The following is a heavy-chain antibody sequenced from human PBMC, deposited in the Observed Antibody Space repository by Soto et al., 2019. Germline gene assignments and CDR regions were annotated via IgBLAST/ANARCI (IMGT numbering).Heavy chain of an antibody. CDR3: AKDINGAYYYYMDV. J-gene: IGHJ6*03. D-gene: IGHD4-17*01. Sequence: GGSLRLSCAASGFTFDDYAMHWVRQAPGKGLEWVSGISWNSGSIGYADSVKGRFTISRDNAKNSLYLQMNSLRAEDTALYYCAKDINGAYYYYMDVWGKGTTVTVSS. V-gene: IGHV3-9*01. CDR1: GFTFDDYA. CDR2: ISWNSGSI.